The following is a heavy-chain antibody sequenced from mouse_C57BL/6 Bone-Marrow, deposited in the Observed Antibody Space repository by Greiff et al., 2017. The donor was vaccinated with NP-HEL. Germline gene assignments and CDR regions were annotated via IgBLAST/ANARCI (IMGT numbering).Heavy chain of an antibody. J-gene: IGHJ2*01. CDR2: IYPRSGNT. CDR3: ARRDGSSYEGFYFDY. V-gene: IGHV1-81*01. Sequence: QVHVKQSGAELARPGASVKLSCKASGYTFTSYGISWVKQRTGQGLEWIGEIYPRSGNTYYNEKFKGKATLTADKSSSTAYMELRSLTSEDSAVYFCARRDGSSYEGFYFDYWGQGTTLTVSS. D-gene: IGHD1-1*01. CDR1: GYTFTSYG.